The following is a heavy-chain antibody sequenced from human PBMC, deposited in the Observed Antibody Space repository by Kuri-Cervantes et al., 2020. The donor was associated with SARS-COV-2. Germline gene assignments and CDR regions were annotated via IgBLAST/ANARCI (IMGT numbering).Heavy chain of an antibody. CDR1: GGTFSSYA. CDR2: IIPIFGAA. J-gene: IGHJ4*02. V-gene: IGHV1-69*13. CDR3: ARVSYDILTGYYLSPTFDY. D-gene: IGHD3-9*01. Sequence: SVKVSCKASGGTFSSYAISWVRQAPGQGLEWMGGIIPIFGAANYAQKFQGRVTITADESTSTAYMELSSLRSEDTAVYYCARVSYDILTGYYLSPTFDYWGQGTLVTVSS.